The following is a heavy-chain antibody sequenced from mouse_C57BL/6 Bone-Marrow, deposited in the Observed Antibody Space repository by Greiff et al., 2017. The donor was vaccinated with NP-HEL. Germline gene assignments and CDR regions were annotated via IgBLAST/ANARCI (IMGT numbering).Heavy chain of an antibody. CDR2: IYPGSGST. D-gene: IGHD2-5*01. CDR3: ARRGYYSNYEDY. J-gene: IGHJ2*01. Sequence: QVHVKQPGAELVKPGASVKMSCKASGYTFTSYWITWVKQRPGQGLEWIGDIYPGSGSTNYNEKFKSKATLTVDTSSSTAYMQLSSLTSEDSAVYYCARRGYYSNYEDYWGQGTTLTVSS. V-gene: IGHV1-55*01. CDR1: GYTFTSYW.